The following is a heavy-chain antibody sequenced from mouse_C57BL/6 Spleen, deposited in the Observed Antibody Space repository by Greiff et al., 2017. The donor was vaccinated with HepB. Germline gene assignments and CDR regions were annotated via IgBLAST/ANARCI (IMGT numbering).Heavy chain of an antibody. CDR1: GYTFTSYW. V-gene: IGHV1-50*01. J-gene: IGHJ2*01. CDR2: IDPSDSYT. CDR3: AREGDGNYGGGIDY. D-gene: IGHD2-1*01. Sequence: VQLQQPGAELVKPGASVKLSCKASGYTFTSYWMQWVKQRPGQGLEWIGEIDPSDSYTNYNQKFKGKATLTVDTSSSTAYMQLSSLTSEDSAVYYWAREGDGNYGGGIDYWGQGTTLTVSS.